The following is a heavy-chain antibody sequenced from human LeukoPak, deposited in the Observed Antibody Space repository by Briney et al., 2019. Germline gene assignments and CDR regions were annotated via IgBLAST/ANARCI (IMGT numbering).Heavy chain of an antibody. J-gene: IGHJ4*02. CDR2: ISGSGGSA. CDR1: GFTFSSYA. D-gene: IGHD2-15*01. CDR3: AKEPIVSPIVVVVAATQS. V-gene: IGHV3-23*01. Sequence: PGGSLRLSCVVSGFTFSSYAMSWVRQAPGKGLEWVSAISGSGGSAYYADSVKGRFTISRDNSKNTLYLQMNSLRAEDTAVYYCAKEPIVSPIVVVVAATQSWGQGTLVTVSS.